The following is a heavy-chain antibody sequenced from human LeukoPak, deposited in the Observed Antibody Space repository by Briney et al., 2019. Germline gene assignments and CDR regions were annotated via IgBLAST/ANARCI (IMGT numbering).Heavy chain of an antibody. Sequence: ASVKVSCKASGYTFTSYGINWMRQATGQGLEWVGWMSPNSGNTGYAQKFQGKVTMTRDTSTGTAYLELSSLRSEDSAVYYCVRTPPNWGADFWGQGTLVTVSS. D-gene: IGHD7-27*01. CDR3: VRTPPNWGADF. J-gene: IGHJ4*02. V-gene: IGHV1-8*02. CDR2: MSPNSGNT. CDR1: GYTFTSYG.